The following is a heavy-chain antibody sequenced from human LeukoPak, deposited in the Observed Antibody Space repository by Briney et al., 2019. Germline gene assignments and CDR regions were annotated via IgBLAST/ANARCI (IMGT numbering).Heavy chain of an antibody. CDR2: IKSKTDGGTT. CDR3: TTFGRDSSGWYSY. V-gene: IGHV3-15*01. Sequence: GESLRLSCAASGFTFSNAWMSWVRQAPGKGLEWVGRIKSKTDGGTTDYAAPVKGRSTISRDDSKNTLYLQMNSLKTEDTAVYYCTTFGRDSSGWYSYWGQGTLVTVSS. D-gene: IGHD6-19*01. J-gene: IGHJ4*02. CDR1: GFTFSNAW.